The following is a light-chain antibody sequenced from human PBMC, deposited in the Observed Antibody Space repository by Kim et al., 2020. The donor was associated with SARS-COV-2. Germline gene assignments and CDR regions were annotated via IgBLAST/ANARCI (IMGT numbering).Light chain of an antibody. J-gene: IGLJ3*02. V-gene: IGLV4-69*01. CDR3: QTWGPGIRV. CDR2: VNNDGSH. CDR1: SGHSSYA. Sequence: QLVLTQSPSASASLGASVKLTCTLSSGHSSYAIAWHQQTEKGPRYLMKVNNDGSHIKGGGIPDRFSGSSSGAERYLSISSIQSEDEADYYCQTWGPGIRVFGGGTQLTVL.